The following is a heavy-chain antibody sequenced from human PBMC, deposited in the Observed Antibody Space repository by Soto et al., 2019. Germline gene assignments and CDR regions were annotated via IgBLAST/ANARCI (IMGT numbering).Heavy chain of an antibody. Sequence: ASVKVSCKASGYIFNDYGLGWVRQAPGQGLEWMGWISAHDGNTNYAQKFQDRVIMTKDTSTGTAYMELRSLRSDDTAIYYCARGLPSDTYYADYWGQGTLVTVSS. CDR3: ARGLPSDTYYADY. V-gene: IGHV1-18*01. CDR2: ISAHDGNT. CDR1: GYIFNDYG. D-gene: IGHD3-22*01. J-gene: IGHJ4*02.